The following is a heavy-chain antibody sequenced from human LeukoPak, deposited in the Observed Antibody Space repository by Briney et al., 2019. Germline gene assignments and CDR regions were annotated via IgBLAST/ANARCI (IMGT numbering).Heavy chain of an antibody. D-gene: IGHD2-15*01. Sequence: ASVKVSCKASGYTFTSCGISWVRQAPGQGLEWMGWISAYNGNTNYAQKLQGRVTMTTDTSTSTAYMELRSLRSDDTAVYYCARRLGYCSGGSCYDDYYYYGMDVWGQGTTVTVSS. CDR3: ARRLGYCSGGSCYDDYYYYGMDV. V-gene: IGHV1-18*04. CDR1: GYTFTSCG. CDR2: ISAYNGNT. J-gene: IGHJ6*02.